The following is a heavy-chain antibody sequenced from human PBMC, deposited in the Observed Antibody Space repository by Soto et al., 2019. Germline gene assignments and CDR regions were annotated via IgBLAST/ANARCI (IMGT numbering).Heavy chain of an antibody. CDR3: ARSPIVVVVAGYFDY. J-gene: IGHJ4*01. D-gene: IGHD2-15*01. V-gene: IGHV4-31*03. CDR1: GGSISSCGYY. CDR2: IYYSGST. Sequence: QVQLQESGPGLVKPSQTLSLTCTVSGGSISSCGYYWSWIRQHPGKGLEWIGYIYYSGSTCYNPYLKSRVTISVDTSKNQFSLKLSSVTAADTAVYYCARSPIVVVVAGYFDYWGHGTLVTVSS.